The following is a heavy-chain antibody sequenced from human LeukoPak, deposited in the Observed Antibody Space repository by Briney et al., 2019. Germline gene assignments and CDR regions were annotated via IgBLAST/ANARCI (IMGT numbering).Heavy chain of an antibody. CDR3: ARDRRLGGYYYYYYMDV. Sequence: ASVTVSCKASGYTFTSSGISWVRQAPGQGLEWMGWINPNSGGTNYAQKFQGRVTMTRDTSISTAYMELSRLRSDDTAVYYCARDRRLGGYYYYYYMDVWGKGPRSPSP. J-gene: IGHJ6*03. D-gene: IGHD3-16*01. CDR2: INPNSGGT. V-gene: IGHV1-2*02. CDR1: GYTFTSSG.